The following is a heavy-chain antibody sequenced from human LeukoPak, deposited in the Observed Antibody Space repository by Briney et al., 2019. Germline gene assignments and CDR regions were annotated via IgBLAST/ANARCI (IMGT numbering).Heavy chain of an antibody. CDR2: TYYRSKVYN. CDR1: GDSVSSNSAA. J-gene: IGHJ6*04. D-gene: IGHD5-12*01. V-gene: IGHV6-1*01. Sequence: SQTLSLTCALSGDSVSSNSAAWNWIRQSPSRGLEWLGRTYYRSKVYNDYAVPVKSRITINPDTSKNQFSLQLNSVTPEDTAVYYCARGVGGYDLSFYYYGMDVWGKGTTVTVSS. CDR3: ARGVGGYDLSFYYYGMDV.